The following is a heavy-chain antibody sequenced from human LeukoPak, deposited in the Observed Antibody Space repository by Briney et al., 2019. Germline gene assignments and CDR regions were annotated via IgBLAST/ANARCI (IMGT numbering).Heavy chain of an antibody. V-gene: IGHV4-38-2*02. CDR3: ASLYYYGSGSYMGGYYFDY. D-gene: IGHD3-10*01. CDR2: IYHSGST. Sequence: SETLSLTCTVSGGSISSYYWGWIRQPPGKGLEWIGSIYHSGSTYYNPSLKSRVTISVDTSKNQFSLKLSSVTAADTAVYYCASLYYYGSGSYMGGYYFDYWGQGTLVTVSS. CDR1: GGSISSYY. J-gene: IGHJ4*02.